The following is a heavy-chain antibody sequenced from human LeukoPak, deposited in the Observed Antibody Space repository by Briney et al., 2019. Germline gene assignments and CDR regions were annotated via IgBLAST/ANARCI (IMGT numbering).Heavy chain of an antibody. D-gene: IGHD3-22*01. CDR2: INPNSGGT. Sequence: ASVKVSCKASGYTFTGYYMHWVRQAPGQGLEWMGWINPNSGGTNYAQKFQGRVTMTRDTSISTAYMELSRLRSDDTAVYYCARKGYSSGYYLIDYWGQGTLVTVSS. V-gene: IGHV1-2*02. CDR3: ARKGYSSGYYLIDY. J-gene: IGHJ4*02. CDR1: GYTFTGYY.